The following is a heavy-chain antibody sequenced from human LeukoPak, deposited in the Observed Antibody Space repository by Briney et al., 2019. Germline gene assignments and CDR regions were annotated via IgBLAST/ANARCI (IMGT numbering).Heavy chain of an antibody. CDR3: ARQTRIAARPGTDAFDI. CDR2: IYPGDSDT. Sequence: GESLKISCKGSGYTITSNWLGWVRQMPGKGLEWMGIIYPGDSDTRYSPSFQGQVTISADKSISTAYLQWSSLKASDTAMYYCARQTRIAARPGTDAFDIWGQGTMVTVSS. CDR1: GYTITSNW. V-gene: IGHV5-51*01. D-gene: IGHD6-6*01. J-gene: IGHJ3*02.